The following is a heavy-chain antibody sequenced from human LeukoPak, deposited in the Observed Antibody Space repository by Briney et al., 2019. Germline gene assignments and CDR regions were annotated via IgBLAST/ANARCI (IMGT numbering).Heavy chain of an antibody. CDR3: AWGAGIAVAGTGLGY. V-gene: IGHV1-8*01. J-gene: IGHJ4*02. Sequence: ASVKVSCKASGYTFTSCDINWVRQTTGQGLEWMGWMNPGSGNTGYAQKFQGRVTMTRNTSISTVYMEVSGLRSEDTAVYYCAWGAGIAVAGTGLGYWGQGTLVTVSS. D-gene: IGHD6-19*01. CDR2: MNPGSGNT. CDR1: GYTFTSCD.